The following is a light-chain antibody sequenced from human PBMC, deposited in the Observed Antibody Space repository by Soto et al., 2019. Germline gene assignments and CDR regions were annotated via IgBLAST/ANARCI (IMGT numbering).Light chain of an antibody. CDR1: QSVSSN. J-gene: IGKJ5*01. Sequence: IVMLQSPATLSVSPGESVTLSCRASQSVSSNLAWYQQKPGQAPRLLIYGASTRATGIPARFSGSGSGTEFTLTISSLQSEDFAVYYCQQYNNWPPNTFGQGTRLEI. CDR3: QQYNNWPPNT. CDR2: GAS. V-gene: IGKV3-15*01.